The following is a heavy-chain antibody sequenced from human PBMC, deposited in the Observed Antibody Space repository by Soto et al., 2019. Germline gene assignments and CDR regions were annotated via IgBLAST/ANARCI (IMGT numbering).Heavy chain of an antibody. J-gene: IGHJ6*02. Sequence: QVQLQESGPGLVKPSETLSLTCTVSGASINNYYCNWVRQPPGKGLEWIGSIHYIGTTHYNPSLERRVTISADSAKHQFSLKLNSVTAADTAVYYCSGDTYGMDVWGQGTTVTVSS. CDR2: IHYIGTT. V-gene: IGHV4-59*01. CDR1: GASINNYY. CDR3: SGDTYGMDV.